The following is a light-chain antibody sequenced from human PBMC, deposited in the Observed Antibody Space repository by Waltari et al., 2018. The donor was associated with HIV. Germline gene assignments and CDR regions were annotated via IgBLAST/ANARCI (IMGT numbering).Light chain of an antibody. Sequence: QSALTQPASVSGSPGQSITISCIGTSDDIGLYNFVSWYQKHPDKAPQLIIYGNTNLPSGVSYRFSASKSDNTASLTISGLQAEDEADYYCSSFATSDTLLFGGGTKLTVL. CDR2: GNT. CDR1: SDDIGLYNF. V-gene: IGLV2-14*01. J-gene: IGLJ2*01. CDR3: SSFATSDTLL.